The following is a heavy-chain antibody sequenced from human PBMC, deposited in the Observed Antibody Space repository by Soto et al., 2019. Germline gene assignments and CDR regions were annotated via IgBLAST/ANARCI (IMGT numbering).Heavy chain of an antibody. V-gene: IGHV1-69*02. D-gene: IGHD2-15*01. CDR3: ARSKQAGYCSGGSCIGAFDI. J-gene: IGHJ3*02. Sequence: SVKVSCKASGGTFSSYTISWGRQAPVQGLEWMGRIIPILGIANYAQKFQGRVTITADKSTSTAYMELSSLRSEDTAVYYCARSKQAGYCSGGSCIGAFDIWGQGTMVTVSS. CDR1: GGTFSSYT. CDR2: IIPILGIA.